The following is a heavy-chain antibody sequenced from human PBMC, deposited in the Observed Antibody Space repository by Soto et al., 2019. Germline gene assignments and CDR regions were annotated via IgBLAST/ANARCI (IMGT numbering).Heavy chain of an antibody. V-gene: IGHV1-46*01. CDR2: INPSGGST. J-gene: IGHJ6*02. CDR3: ATVGYSYGYPHYYYYYGMDV. Sequence: ASVKVSCKASGYTFTSYYMHWVRQAPGQGLEWMGIINPSGGSTSYAQKFQGRVTMTRDTSTSTVYMELSSLRSEDTAVYYCATVGYSYGYPHYYYYYGMDVWGQGTTVTV. CDR1: GYTFTSYY. D-gene: IGHD5-18*01.